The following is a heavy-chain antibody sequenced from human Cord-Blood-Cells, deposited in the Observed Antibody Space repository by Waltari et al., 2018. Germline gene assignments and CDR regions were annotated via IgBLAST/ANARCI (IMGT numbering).Heavy chain of an antibody. J-gene: IGHJ4*02. CDR2: IYYSGST. CDR3: ASSSVTFGGVIGIFDY. V-gene: IGHV4-31*03. Sequence: ESGPGLVKPSQTLSLTCTVSGGSISSGGYYWSWIRPHPGKGLEWIGYIYYSGSTYYNPSLKSRVTISVDTSKNQFSLKLSSVTAADTAVYYCASSSVTFGGVIGIFDYWGQGTLVTVSS. CDR1: GGSISSGGYY. D-gene: IGHD3-16*02.